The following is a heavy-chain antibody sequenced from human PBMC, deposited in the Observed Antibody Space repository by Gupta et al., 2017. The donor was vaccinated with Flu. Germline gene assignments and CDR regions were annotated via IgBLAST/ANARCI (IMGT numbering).Heavy chain of an antibody. V-gene: IGHV3-7*01. Sequence: EVQLVESGGGLVQPGGSLRLSCAASGFTFSSYWRSWVRQAPGKGLEGVANIKKDGSEKYYVDAGKGRVTISRDNAKNSRDLKMNSLRAEETAVYYCAPEIAVDKQGEGEIGYGGQGTLVTVSP. CDR2: IKKDGSEK. CDR3: APEIAVDKQGEGEIGY. D-gene: IGHD6-19*01. J-gene: IGHJ4*02. CDR1: GFTFSSYW.